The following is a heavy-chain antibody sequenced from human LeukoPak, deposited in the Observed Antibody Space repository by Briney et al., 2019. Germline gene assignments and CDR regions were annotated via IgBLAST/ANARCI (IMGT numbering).Heavy chain of an antibody. D-gene: IGHD2-2*01. J-gene: IGHJ6*02. CDR1: GGSISSYY. CDR2: IYYIGNT. Sequence: SQTLSLTCTVSGGSISSYYWSWIRQPPGKGLEWIGYIYYIGNTIYNPSLKSRVTISVDTSKNQFSLKLTSVTAADTAVYYCARHDAVPVFRNGMDVWGQGTTVIASS. V-gene: IGHV4-59*08. CDR3: ARHDAVPVFRNGMDV.